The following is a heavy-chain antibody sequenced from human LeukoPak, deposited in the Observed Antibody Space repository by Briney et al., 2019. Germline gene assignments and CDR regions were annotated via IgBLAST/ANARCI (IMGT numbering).Heavy chain of an antibody. V-gene: IGHV3-66*01. D-gene: IGHD5-18*01. CDR3: ARDQGVQLWSPLDY. J-gene: IGHJ4*02. Sequence: PGGSLRLSCAASGLTVSSNYMSWVRQAPGKGLEWVSVIYSGGSTYYADSVKGRFTISRDNSKNTLYLQMNSLRAEDTAVYYCARDQGVQLWSPLDYWGQGTLVTVSS. CDR1: GLTVSSNY. CDR2: IYSGGST.